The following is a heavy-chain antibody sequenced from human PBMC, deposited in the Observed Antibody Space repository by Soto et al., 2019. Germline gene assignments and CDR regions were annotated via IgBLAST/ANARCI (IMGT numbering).Heavy chain of an antibody. J-gene: IGHJ4*02. CDR2: ISYDGSNK. D-gene: IGHD3-16*02. CDR3: AKGKSSPEATFLYDYIWGSYRRSLDY. Sequence: GGSLRLSCAASGFTFSSYGMHWVRQAPGKGLEWVAVISYDGSNKYYADSVKGRFTISRDNSKNTLYLQMNSLRAEDTAVYYCAKGKSSPEATFLYDYIWGSYRRSLDYWGQGTLVTVSS. CDR1: GFTFSSYG. V-gene: IGHV3-30*18.